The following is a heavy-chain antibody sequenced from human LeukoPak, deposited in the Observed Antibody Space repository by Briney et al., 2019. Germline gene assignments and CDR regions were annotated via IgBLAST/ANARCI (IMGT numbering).Heavy chain of an antibody. V-gene: IGHV3-23*01. CDR2: IRGSGDST. J-gene: IGHJ3*01. Sequence: GGSLRLSCAASGFTFSSYAMSWVRQAPGKGLEWVSTIRGSGDSTYYADSVKGRFTISRDNSKNTLYPQMNSLRAEDTAVYYCAKDPGYYGSGRFDFWGQGTMVTVSS. CDR3: AKDPGYYGSGRFDF. D-gene: IGHD3-10*01. CDR1: GFTFSSYA.